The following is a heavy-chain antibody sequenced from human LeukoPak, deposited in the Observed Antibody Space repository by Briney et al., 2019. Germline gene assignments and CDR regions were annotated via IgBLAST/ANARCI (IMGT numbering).Heavy chain of an antibody. CDR1: GGSISSNSYY. Sequence: SETLSLTCTVSGGSISSNSYYWGWIRQPPGKGLEWIGYIYYSGSTQYNPSLKSRVTLSVDTPKNQFSLKLSSVTAADTAVYYCARDHPRGSLGLVLDYWGQGTLVTVSS. J-gene: IGHJ4*02. CDR3: ARDHPRGSLGLVLDY. D-gene: IGHD1-26*01. CDR2: IYYSGST. V-gene: IGHV4-39*07.